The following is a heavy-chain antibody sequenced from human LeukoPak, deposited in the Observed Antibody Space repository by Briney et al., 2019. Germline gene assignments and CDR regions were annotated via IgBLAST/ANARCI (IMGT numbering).Heavy chain of an antibody. CDR2: IWYDGSST. CDR1: GFAFRIYG. J-gene: IGHJ4*02. V-gene: IGHV3-33*01. D-gene: IGHD3-10*01. CDR3: ARDDGSGSFSSYPDH. Sequence: TGSSLRLSCAASGFAFRIYGFHWVRQAPGKGLEWVAVIWYDGSSTYYADSVQGRFTISRDNSKDTLYLQMNTLGAEDTAIYYCARDDGSGSFSSYPDHWGQGFLVIVSS.